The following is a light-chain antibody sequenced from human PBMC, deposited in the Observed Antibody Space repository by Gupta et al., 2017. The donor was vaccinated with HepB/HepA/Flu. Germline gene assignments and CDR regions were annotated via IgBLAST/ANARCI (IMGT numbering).Light chain of an antibody. CDR2: GTN. CDR3: NSRDSSGNNLNV. Sequence: SSELTQDPAVSVALGQTVRITCQGDSLRSYYASWYQQKPGQAPVLVIYGTNNRPSGIPDRFSGSSSGNTASLTITEAQAEEEADYYCNSRDSSGNNLNVFGGGTKLTVL. J-gene: IGLJ3*02. CDR1: SLRSYY. V-gene: IGLV3-19*01.